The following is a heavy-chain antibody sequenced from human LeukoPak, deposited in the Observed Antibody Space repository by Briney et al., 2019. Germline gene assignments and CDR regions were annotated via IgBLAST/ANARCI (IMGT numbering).Heavy chain of an antibody. CDR3: AKDYPLDY. CDR2: ISGSGGST. CDR1: GFTFCSYT. J-gene: IGHJ4*02. Sequence: GGSLRLYCAAYGFTFCSYTMHWHRQAPGKGLEWVSAISGSGGSTYDADSVKGRYTISRDNSKNTVYLQMNTRRAEDTAVYYCAKDYPLDYWGQGALVTVSS. V-gene: IGHV3-23*01.